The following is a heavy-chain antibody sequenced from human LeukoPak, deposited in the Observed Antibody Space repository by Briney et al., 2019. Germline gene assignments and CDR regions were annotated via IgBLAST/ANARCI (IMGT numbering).Heavy chain of an antibody. V-gene: IGHV5-51*01. D-gene: IGHD2-15*01. Sequence: GESLKISCKGSGYSFPNYWIGWVRQMPGKGLEWMGIIYPGDSDTRYSPSFQGQVTISADKSISTAYLQWSSLKASDTAMYYCASSRLPVSDPVGWQHWGQGTLVTVSS. CDR2: IYPGDSDT. CDR1: GYSFPNYW. J-gene: IGHJ1*01. CDR3: ASSRLPVSDPVGWQH.